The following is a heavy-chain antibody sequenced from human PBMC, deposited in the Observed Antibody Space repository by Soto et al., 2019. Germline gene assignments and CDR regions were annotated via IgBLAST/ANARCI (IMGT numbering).Heavy chain of an antibody. CDR2: IIPLFGTT. D-gene: IGHD6-13*01. CDR3: ARAAIHGSSWYFWFDP. V-gene: IGHV1-69*01. Sequence: QVQLVQSGSEVKMPGSSMKVSCKTSGGTFSRHAINWVRQAPGQGLEWMGGIIPLFGTTNYAQKFKGRVTISADESTSTAYMELSSLTSEYAAVYYCARAAIHGSSWYFWFDPWGQGTLVTVSS. J-gene: IGHJ5*02. CDR1: GGTFSRHA.